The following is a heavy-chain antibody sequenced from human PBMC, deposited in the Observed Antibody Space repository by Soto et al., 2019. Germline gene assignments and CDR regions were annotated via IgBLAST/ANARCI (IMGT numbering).Heavy chain of an antibody. J-gene: IGHJ4*02. CDR3: ARALLER. CDR2: ISSSASAL. D-gene: IGHD3-3*01. Sequence: EVQLVESGGGLVQPGGSLRLSCAASGFSFDTYEMNWVRQAPGKGLQWVSYISSSASALYYADSVKGRFTISRDNAKNSLYLQMNSLRAEDTAVYYCARALLERWGQGTLVTVSS. CDR1: GFSFDTYE. V-gene: IGHV3-48*03.